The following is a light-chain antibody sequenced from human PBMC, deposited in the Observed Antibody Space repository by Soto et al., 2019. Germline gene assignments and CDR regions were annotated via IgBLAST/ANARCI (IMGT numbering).Light chain of an antibody. CDR3: CSYAGSSLWV. Sequence: QSALTQPRSVSGSPGQSVTISCTGTSSDVGVYNYVSWYQQHPGKAPQLVIYDVIKRPSGVPDRFSSSKSGNTASLTISGLQAEDEADYYCCSYAGSSLWVFGGGTKLTVL. CDR1: SSDVGVYNY. V-gene: IGLV2-11*01. J-gene: IGLJ3*02. CDR2: DVI.